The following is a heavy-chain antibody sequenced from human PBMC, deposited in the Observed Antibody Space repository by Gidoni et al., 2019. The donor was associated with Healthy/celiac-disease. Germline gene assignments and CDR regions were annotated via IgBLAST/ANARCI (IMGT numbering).Heavy chain of an antibody. CDR2: INHSGST. Sequence: QVQLQQWGAGLLKPSETLSLTCAVYGGSFSGYYWSWIRQPPGKGLEWMGEINHSGSTNYNPSLKSRVTISVDTSKNQFSLKLSSVTAADTAVYYCARLPSIVVVPAAILTDYWGQGTLVTVSS. J-gene: IGHJ4*02. CDR3: ARLPSIVVVPAAILTDY. CDR1: GGSFSGYY. V-gene: IGHV4-34*01. D-gene: IGHD2-2*02.